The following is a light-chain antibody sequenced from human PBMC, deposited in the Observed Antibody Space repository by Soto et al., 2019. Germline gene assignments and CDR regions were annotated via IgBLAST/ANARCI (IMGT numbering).Light chain of an antibody. V-gene: IGKV1-9*01. CDR3: QQLNTYPFT. Sequence: DIPLTQSPSFLSASVGDRVTITCRASQGISSYLAWYQQKPGKAPKLLIYTASTLQSGVPSRFSGSRSGTQFTLTISSLQPEDFATYYCQQLNTYPFTFGPGTKVDIK. CDR1: QGISSY. CDR2: TAS. J-gene: IGKJ3*01.